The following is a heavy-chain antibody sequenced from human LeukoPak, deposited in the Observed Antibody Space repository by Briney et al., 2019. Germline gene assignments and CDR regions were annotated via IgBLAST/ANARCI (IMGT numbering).Heavy chain of an antibody. V-gene: IGHV3-23*01. CDR3: AKDPFGAYSYGYFDY. CDR1: GFIFSSYA. CDR2: ISGSGGST. J-gene: IGHJ4*02. D-gene: IGHD5-18*01. Sequence: PGGSLRLSCAAPGFIFSSYAMSWVRQAPGKGLEWVSVISGSGGSTYYADSVKGRFTISRDNSKNTLFLHMNSLRTEDAAVYYCAKDPFGAYSYGYFDYWGQGTLVTVSS.